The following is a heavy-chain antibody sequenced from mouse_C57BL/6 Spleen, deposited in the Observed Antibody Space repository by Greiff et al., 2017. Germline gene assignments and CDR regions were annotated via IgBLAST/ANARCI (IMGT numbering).Heavy chain of an antibody. Sequence: EVKVVESGGGLVKPGGSLKLSCAASGFTFSDYGMHWVRQAPEKGLEWVAYISSGSSTIYYADTVKGRFTISRDNAKNTLFLQMTSLRSEDTAMYYCARTPYGVYAMDYWGQGTSVTVSS. D-gene: IGHD1-1*02. CDR2: ISSGSSTI. V-gene: IGHV5-17*01. CDR3: ARTPYGVYAMDY. J-gene: IGHJ4*01. CDR1: GFTFSDYG.